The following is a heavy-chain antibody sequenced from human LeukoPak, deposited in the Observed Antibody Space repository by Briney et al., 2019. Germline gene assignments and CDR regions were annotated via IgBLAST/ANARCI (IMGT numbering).Heavy chain of an antibody. CDR1: GFTFSDYG. Sequence: GRSLRLSCVASGFTFSDYGIHWVRQAPGKGLEWVAVIYDDGTKEHFADSVKGRFTISRDQSKNTAVLQMNSLRVEDTAVYYCARGRSTGYPYYFEYWGQGTLVTVSS. J-gene: IGHJ4*02. CDR2: IYDDGTKE. CDR3: ARGRSTGYPYYFEY. D-gene: IGHD5-12*01. V-gene: IGHV3-33*01.